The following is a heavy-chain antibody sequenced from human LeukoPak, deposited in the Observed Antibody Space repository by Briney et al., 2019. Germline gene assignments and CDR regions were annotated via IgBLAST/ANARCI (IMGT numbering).Heavy chain of an antibody. CDR2: IYHSEST. D-gene: IGHD5-18*01. Sequence: SETLSLTCTVSGGSISSGGYSWSWIRQPPGKGLEWIGYIYHSESTYYNPSLKSRVTISVDRSKNQFSLKLSSVTAADTAVYYCARAQGYSYGYGYDYWGQGTLVTVSS. CDR3: ARAQGYSYGYGYDY. V-gene: IGHV4-30-2*01. J-gene: IGHJ4*02. CDR1: GGSISSGGYS.